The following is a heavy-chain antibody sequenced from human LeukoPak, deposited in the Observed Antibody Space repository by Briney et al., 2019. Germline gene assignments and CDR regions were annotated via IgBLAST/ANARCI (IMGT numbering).Heavy chain of an antibody. J-gene: IGHJ3*02. V-gene: IGHV3-74*01. Sequence: GGSLRLSCAASGFTFSSYWMHWVRQAPGKGLVWVSRINSDGSSTSYADSVKGRFTISRDNAKSTLYLQMNSLRAEDTAVYYCARRDTAAAYAFDIWGQGTMVTVSS. CDR2: INSDGSST. CDR1: GFTFSSYW. CDR3: ARRDTAAAYAFDI. D-gene: IGHD6-13*01.